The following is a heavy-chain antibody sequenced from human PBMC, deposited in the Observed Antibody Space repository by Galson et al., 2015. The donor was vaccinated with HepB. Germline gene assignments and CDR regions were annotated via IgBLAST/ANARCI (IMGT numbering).Heavy chain of an antibody. CDR1: GYTFTGYY. V-gene: IGHV1-2*02. CDR3: ASPSPYCGGDCYWVY. D-gene: IGHD2-21*01. CDR2: INPNSGGT. Sequence: SVKVSCKTSGYTFTGYYMHWVRQAPGQGLEWMGWINPNSGGTNYAQKFQGRVTMTRDTSISTAYMELSRLRSDDTAVYYCASPSPYCGGDCYWVYWGQGTLVTVSS. J-gene: IGHJ4*02.